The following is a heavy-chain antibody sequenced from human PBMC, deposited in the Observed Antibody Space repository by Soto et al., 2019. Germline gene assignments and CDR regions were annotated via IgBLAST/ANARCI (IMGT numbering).Heavy chain of an antibody. V-gene: IGHV3-21*06. J-gene: IGHJ3*02. CDR1: GFTFSRYS. D-gene: IGHD5-12*01. Sequence: PGGSLRLSCEASGFTFSRYSMNWVRQAPGKGLEWVSSISSSSSYIYYADSVKGRFTISRDNAKNSLYLQMNSLRAEDTAVYYCARDGSNSGYSYDAFDIWGQGTMVTVSS. CDR3: ARDGSNSGYSYDAFDI. CDR2: ISSSSSYI.